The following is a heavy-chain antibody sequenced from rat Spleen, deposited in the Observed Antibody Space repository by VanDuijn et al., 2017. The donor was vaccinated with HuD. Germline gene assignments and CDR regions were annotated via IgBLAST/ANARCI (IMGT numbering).Heavy chain of an antibody. J-gene: IGHJ3*01. V-gene: IGHV5-58*01. D-gene: IGHD1-2*01. CDR2: ITSGGSNT. Sequence: EVQLVETGGGLVQPGRSLKLSCVASGFTFSSYWMYWIRQAPGKGLEWVATITSGGSNTYYPDSVKGRFTISRDNAKSTLYLQMDSLRSEDTATYYCTTRPYYSSLNWFPYWGQGTLVTVSS. CDR1: GFTFSSYW. CDR3: TTRPYYSSLNWFPY.